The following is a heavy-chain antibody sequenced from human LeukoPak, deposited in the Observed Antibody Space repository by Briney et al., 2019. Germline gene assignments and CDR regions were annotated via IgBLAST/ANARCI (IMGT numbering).Heavy chain of an antibody. V-gene: IGHV3-7*01. Sequence: GGSLRLSCAASGFTFSNYWMTWVRQAPGKGLEWVANIKQDGSEKYYVDSVKGRFTISRDNAKNSLILQMNCLRAEDTAVYYCARARLDSVVPAAKDGFDIWGQGTMVTVSS. CDR3: ARARLDSVVPAAKDGFDI. CDR1: GFTFSNYW. CDR2: IKQDGSEK. J-gene: IGHJ3*02. D-gene: IGHD2-2*01.